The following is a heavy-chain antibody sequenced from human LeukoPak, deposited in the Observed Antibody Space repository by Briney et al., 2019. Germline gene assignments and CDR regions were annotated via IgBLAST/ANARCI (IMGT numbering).Heavy chain of an antibody. J-gene: IGHJ4*02. CDR2: IYRSGST. D-gene: IGHD2-15*01. CDR3: ARQARYCSGGSCPTQIDY. V-gene: IGHV4-38-2*02. Sequence: PSETLSLTCTVSGYSISSGYYWGWIRQPPGKGLEWIGSIYRSGSTYFNPSLKSRVTISVDASKNQFSLKLSSVTAADTAVYYCARQARYCSGGSCPTQIDYWGQGTLVAVSS. CDR1: GYSISSGYY.